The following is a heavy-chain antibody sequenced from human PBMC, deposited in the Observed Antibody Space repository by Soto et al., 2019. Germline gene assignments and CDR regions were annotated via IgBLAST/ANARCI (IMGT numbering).Heavy chain of an antibody. CDR1: GFTFSHYA. CDR3: ARDPSSSWDYFDY. Sequence: PGGSLRLSCAASGFTFSHYAMHWVRQAPGKGLEWVAVISYDGSNKYYADSVKGRFTISRDNSKNTRYLQINSLRVEDTAVYYCARDPSSSWDYFDYWGQGTLVTVSS. J-gene: IGHJ4*02. D-gene: IGHD6-13*01. V-gene: IGHV3-30-3*01. CDR2: ISYDGSNK.